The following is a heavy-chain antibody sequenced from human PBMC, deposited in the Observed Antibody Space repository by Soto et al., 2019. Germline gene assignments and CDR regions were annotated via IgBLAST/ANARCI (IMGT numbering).Heavy chain of an antibody. V-gene: IGHV4-34*01. D-gene: IGHD5-18*01. Sequence: QVQLQQWGAGLLKPSETLSLTCAVYGGSFSGYYWSWIRQPPGKGLEWIGEINHSGSTNYNPSLKSRVTISVATSKNQFSLTLSSVTAADTAVYYCSRGGGRVQLFRKTQYYYMDVWGKGTTVTVSS. CDR3: SRGGGRVQLFRKTQYYYMDV. CDR1: GGSFSGYY. CDR2: INHSGST. J-gene: IGHJ6*03.